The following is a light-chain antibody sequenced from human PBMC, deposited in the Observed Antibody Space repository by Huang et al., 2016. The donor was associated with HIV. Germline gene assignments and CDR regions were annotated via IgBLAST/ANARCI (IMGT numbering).Light chain of an antibody. J-gene: IGKJ5*01. V-gene: IGKV1-39*01. CDR2: DAS. Sequence: DIQMTQSPSSLSASVGDKVTITCRTSQSIATYLNWYQQKPGKAPILLIYDASSLKSGDPSRFRGSGSETDFALTITSLQPEDFATYYCQQTYTTITFGQGTRLEIK. CDR3: QQTYTTIT. CDR1: QSIATY.